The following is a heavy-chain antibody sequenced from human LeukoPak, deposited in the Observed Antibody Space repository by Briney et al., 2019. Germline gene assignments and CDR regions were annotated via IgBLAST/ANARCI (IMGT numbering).Heavy chain of an antibody. V-gene: IGHV3-23*01. CDR1: GFSFINYA. D-gene: IGHD1-14*01. CDR3: AKDRPGGFGS. CDR2: VSGDGGST. Sequence: GGSLRLSCAASGFSFINYAMCWVRQAPGKGLEWVSFVSGDGGSTYCADSVKGRFAISRDNSENTVYLHMSSLRAEDTAVYYCAKDRPGGFGSWGRGTLVTVSS. J-gene: IGHJ4*02.